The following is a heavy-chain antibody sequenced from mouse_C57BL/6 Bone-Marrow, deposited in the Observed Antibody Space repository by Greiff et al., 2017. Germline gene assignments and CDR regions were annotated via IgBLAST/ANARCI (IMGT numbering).Heavy chain of an antibody. V-gene: IGHV14-4*01. CDR1: GFNIKDDY. J-gene: IGHJ3*01. CDR2: IDPENGDT. D-gene: IGHD2-5*01. CDR3: TKDSNGFAY. Sequence: EVQLQQSGAELVRPGASVKLSCTASGFNIKDDYMHWVKQRPEQGLEWIGWIDPENGDTEYASKFQGKATITADTSSNTAYLQLSSLTSEDTAVYYCTKDSNGFAYWGQGTLVTVSA.